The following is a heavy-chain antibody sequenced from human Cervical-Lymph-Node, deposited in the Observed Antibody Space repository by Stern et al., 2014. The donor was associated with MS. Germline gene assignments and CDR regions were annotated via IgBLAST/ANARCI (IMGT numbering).Heavy chain of an antibody. D-gene: IGHD2-21*01. CDR3: ARDDKVKAPSPDPDSYYYYGMDV. Sequence: EMQLVESGGGLVKPGGSLRISCAASGFTLRAYTVNWVRQAPGKGLEWVSSISRTASYIYYAESVKGRFTISRDNAKNSVYLQMNSLRAEDTAIYYCARDDKVKAPSPDPDSYYYYGMDVWGQGTTVTVSS. J-gene: IGHJ6*02. CDR1: GFTLRAYT. V-gene: IGHV3-21*06. CDR2: ISRTASYI.